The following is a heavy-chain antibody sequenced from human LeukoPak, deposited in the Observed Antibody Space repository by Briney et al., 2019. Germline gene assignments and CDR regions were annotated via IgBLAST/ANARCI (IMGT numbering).Heavy chain of an antibody. J-gene: IGHJ4*02. V-gene: IGHV4-61*01. CDR2: IYYSGST. CDR3: ARLTSGYYPYYFDY. D-gene: IGHD3-22*01. CDR1: GDSISSSSYY. Sequence: PSETLSLPCTISGDSISSSSYYWRWIRQPPGKGLEWIGYIYYSGSTDYNPSLKSRVTISVDTSKNQFSLRLNSVTAADTAVYYCARLTSGYYPYYFDYWGQGTLVTISS.